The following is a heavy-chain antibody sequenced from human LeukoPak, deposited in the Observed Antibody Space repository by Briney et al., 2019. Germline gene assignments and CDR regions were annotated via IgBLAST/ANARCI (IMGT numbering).Heavy chain of an antibody. Sequence: GASVKVSYKASGYTFTDYYFHWARQAPGQGLEWMGWINPNSGGTNYAQKFQGRVTMTRDTSISTAYMELSSLTSDDTAVYYCARNRYGYNFGYWAQGTLVTVSS. CDR1: GYTFTDYY. D-gene: IGHD5-24*01. CDR2: INPNSGGT. V-gene: IGHV1-2*02. CDR3: ARNRYGYNFGY. J-gene: IGHJ4*02.